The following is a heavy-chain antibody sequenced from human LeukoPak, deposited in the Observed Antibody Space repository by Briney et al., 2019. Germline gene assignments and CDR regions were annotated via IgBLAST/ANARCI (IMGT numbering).Heavy chain of an antibody. CDR1: GFTFARHA. D-gene: IGHD1-26*01. CDR3: AKDRGMVGASVRAFDY. J-gene: IGHJ4*02. CDR2: ISGGGGST. V-gene: IGHV3-23*01. Sequence: GGSLRLSCAGSGFTFARHALTWVRQAPGKGLEWVSTISGGGGSTHYADSVKGRFTISRDNSQNTLYLQMSSLRGEDTALYYCAKDRGMVGASVRAFDYWGQGTLVTVSS.